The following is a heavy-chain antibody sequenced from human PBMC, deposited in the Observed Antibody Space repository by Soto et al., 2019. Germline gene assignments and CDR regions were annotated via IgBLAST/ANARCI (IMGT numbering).Heavy chain of an antibody. V-gene: IGHV3-7*05. CDR2: IKQDGSEK. CDR1: GFTFSSYW. D-gene: IGHD2-15*01. CDR3: ARDIVVVVDATQQWLVEYYFDY. J-gene: IGHJ4*02. Sequence: EVQLVESGGGLVQPGGSLRLSCAASGFTFSSYWMSWVRQAPGKGLEWVANIKQDGSEKYYVDSVKGRFTISRDNAKNSLYLQMNSLRAEDTAVYYCARDIVVVVDATQQWLVEYYFDYWGQGTLVTVSS.